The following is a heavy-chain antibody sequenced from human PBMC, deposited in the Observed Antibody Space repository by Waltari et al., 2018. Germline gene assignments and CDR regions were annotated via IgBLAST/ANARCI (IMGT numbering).Heavy chain of an antibody. CDR2: IYHSGST. CDR1: GYSISSGYY. CDR3: ARHLAAAGTVDY. V-gene: IGHV4-38-2*01. J-gene: IGHJ4*02. Sequence: VQLQESGPGLVKPSETLSLTCAVSGYSISSGYYWGWIRQPPGKGLEWIGSIYHSGSTYYNPSLKSRVTISVDTSKNQFSLKLSSVTAADTAVYYCARHLAAAGTVDYWGQGTLVTVSS. D-gene: IGHD6-13*01.